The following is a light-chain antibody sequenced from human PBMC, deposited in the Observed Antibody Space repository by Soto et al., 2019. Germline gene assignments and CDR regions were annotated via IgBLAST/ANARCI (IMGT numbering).Light chain of an antibody. V-gene: IGKV3-15*01. CDR2: GAS. J-gene: IGKJ1*01. CDR1: QGFSTT. Sequence: EIVMTQSPATLSVSPGQRASLSCRASQGFSTTVAWYHQKPGQAPRLLVYGASTRATGIPARFSGSGAGTDFTLTITSLQSEDFGVYFCQQYKDWPTTFGQGTKVDIK. CDR3: QQYKDWPTT.